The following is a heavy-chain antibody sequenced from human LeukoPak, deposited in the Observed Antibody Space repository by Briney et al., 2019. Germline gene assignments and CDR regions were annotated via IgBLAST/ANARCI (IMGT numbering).Heavy chain of an antibody. CDR1: GDSINSPNW. J-gene: IGHJ5*02. CDR2: IWHSEST. Sequence: SGTLSLTCAVSGDSINSPNWWTWVRQTPEKGLEWIGEIWHSESTNYNPSLKSRVTISVDRSKNQFSLKLSSVTAADTAVYYCARERYCSSTSCGGWFDPWGQGTLVTVSS. D-gene: IGHD2-2*01. CDR3: ARERYCSSTSCGGWFDP. V-gene: IGHV4-4*02.